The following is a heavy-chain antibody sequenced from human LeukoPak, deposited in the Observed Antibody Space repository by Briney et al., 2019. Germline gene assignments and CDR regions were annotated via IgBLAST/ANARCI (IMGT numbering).Heavy chain of an antibody. J-gene: IGHJ4*02. CDR3: AREMTIITYSFDS. CDR1: GFTFSNYA. CDR2: ISETGGTI. D-gene: IGHD5-24*01. Sequence: GGSLRLSCAPSGFTFSNYAMSWVRQAPGKGLEWVSAISETGGTIHYADSVWGRFIISRDNSKNTLYLQMNSLRAEDTAVYYCAREMTIITYSFDSWGQGTLVTVSS. V-gene: IGHV3-23*01.